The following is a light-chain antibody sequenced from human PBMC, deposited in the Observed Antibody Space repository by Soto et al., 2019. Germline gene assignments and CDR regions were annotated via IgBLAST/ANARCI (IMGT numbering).Light chain of an antibody. J-gene: IGLJ3*02. V-gene: IGLV1-44*01. CDR2: SSN. CDR3: AAWDGSLNVVL. Sequence: QSVLTQPPSASGTPGPRVTISCSGSSSNIGTNTVNWYQQFPRSAPKLLMYSSNQRPSGVPDRFSGSKSGTSASLAISGLQSEDEADYYCAAWDGSLNVVLFGGGTKVTVL. CDR1: SSNIGTNT.